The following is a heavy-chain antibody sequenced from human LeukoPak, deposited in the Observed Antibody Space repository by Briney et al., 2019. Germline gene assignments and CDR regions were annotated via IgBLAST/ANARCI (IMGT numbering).Heavy chain of an antibody. CDR2: IWNDGNNK. CDR3: AKGTVAGTPFFDY. V-gene: IGHV3-33*06. J-gene: IGHJ4*02. Sequence: GGSLRLSCVASGFTFGNYGKHWVRQAPGRGRVWVADIWNDGNNKYYADSVKGRFTISRDNFKNTLYLQMNTLRAEDTAVYYFAKGTVAGTPFFDYWGQGTLVTVSS. D-gene: IGHD6-19*01. CDR1: GFTFGNYG.